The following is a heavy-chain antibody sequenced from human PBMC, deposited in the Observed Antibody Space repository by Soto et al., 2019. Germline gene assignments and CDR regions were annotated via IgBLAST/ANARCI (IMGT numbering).Heavy chain of an antibody. V-gene: IGHV1-2*02. CDR2: TNPNSDGA. Sequence: QVHLVQSGAEVKKPGASVRVSCKASGYTFTDYYIHWGRQAPGQGLEWMGWTNPNSDGAHYAQKFQGRVTMTRDKSTRTAYMEVNRLRSDDTAVYFCARGGGSGWHGDWFDPWGQGTLVTVSS. D-gene: IGHD6-19*01. CDR1: GYTFTDYY. CDR3: ARGGGSGWHGDWFDP. J-gene: IGHJ5*02.